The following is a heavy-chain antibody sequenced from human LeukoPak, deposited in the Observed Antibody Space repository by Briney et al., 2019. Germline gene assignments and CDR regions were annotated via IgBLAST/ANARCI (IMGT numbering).Heavy chain of an antibody. CDR2: IKSDGSST. Sequence: GGSLRHSCAASGFTFGGYWMHWVRQAPGKGLVWVSRIKSDGSSTSYADSVKGRFTISRDNAKNTLYLQMNSLRAEDTAVYYCARSDWFDPWGQGTLVTVSS. CDR3: ARSDWFDP. CDR1: GFTFGGYW. J-gene: IGHJ5*02. V-gene: IGHV3-74*01.